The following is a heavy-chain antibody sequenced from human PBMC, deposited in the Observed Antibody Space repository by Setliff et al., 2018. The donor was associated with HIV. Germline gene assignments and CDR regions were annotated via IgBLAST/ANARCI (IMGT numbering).Heavy chain of an antibody. J-gene: IGHJ4*02. CDR2: INHSGST. V-gene: IGHV4-34*01. D-gene: IGHD6-13*01. Sequence: SETLSLTCAVYGGSFNGYSWTWIRQPPGKGLEWIGGINHSGSTYYNPSLKSRVTIPVDTSKNQFSLKVSSVTAADTAVYYCARRSNWYNYWGQG. CDR1: GGSFNGYS. CDR3: ARRSNWYNY.